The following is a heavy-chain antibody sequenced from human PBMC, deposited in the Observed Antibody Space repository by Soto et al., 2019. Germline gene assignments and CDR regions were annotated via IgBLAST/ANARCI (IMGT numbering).Heavy chain of an antibody. Sequence: EVQLVESGGGLVKPGGSLRLSCAASGITFSTYCMNWVRQAPGKGLEWVSSISATSTYIYYADSVKGRFSISRDNAKNSLYLQIDSLRAEDTAVYFCMRDFSRIVGATADAFDVWGQGTMVTVSS. J-gene: IGHJ3*01. CDR1: GITFSTYC. D-gene: IGHD1-26*01. CDR3: MRDFSRIVGATADAFDV. V-gene: IGHV3-21*01. CDR2: ISATSTYI.